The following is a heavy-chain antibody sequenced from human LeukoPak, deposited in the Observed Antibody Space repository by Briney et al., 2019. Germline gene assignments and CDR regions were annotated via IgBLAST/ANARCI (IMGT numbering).Heavy chain of an antibody. J-gene: IGHJ4*02. V-gene: IGHV4-59*08. CDR1: GGSISSYY. Sequence: SETLSLTCTVSGGSISSYYWSWIRQPPGKGLEWIGYIYYSGSTNYNPSLKSRVTISVDTSKNQFSLKLSSVTAADTAVYYCARLGCGSSTSCYTGQNYWGQGTLVTVSS. CDR3: ARLGCGSSTSCYTGQNY. D-gene: IGHD2-2*02. CDR2: IYYSGST.